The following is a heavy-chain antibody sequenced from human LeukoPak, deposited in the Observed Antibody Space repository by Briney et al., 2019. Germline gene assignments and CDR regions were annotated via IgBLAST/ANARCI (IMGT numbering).Heavy chain of an antibody. CDR1: GSTFSDHY. D-gene: IGHD3-9*01. CDR2: INPNSGGT. J-gene: IGHJ4*02. V-gene: IGHV1-2*02. CDR3: ARVDDILTGYYDY. Sequence: GASVKVSCKASGSTFSDHYMHWVRQAPGQGLEWMGWINPNSGGTNYAQKFQGRVTMTRDTSISTAYMELSRLRSDDTAVYYCARVDDILTGYYDYWGQGTLVTVSS.